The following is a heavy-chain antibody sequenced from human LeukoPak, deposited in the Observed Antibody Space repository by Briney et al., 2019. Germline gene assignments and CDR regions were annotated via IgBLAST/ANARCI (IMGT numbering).Heavy chain of an antibody. CDR1: GGSISDYY. CDR3: ARDSDWNDGFDY. CDR2: IYYSGST. Sequence: PSETLSLTCTVSGGSISDYYWSWIRQPPGKGLEWIGYIYYSGSTNYNPSLKSRVTISLGTSKNQFSLKLTSVTAADTAVYYCARDSDWNDGFDYWGQGTLVTVSS. J-gene: IGHJ4*02. D-gene: IGHD1-1*01. V-gene: IGHV4-59*01.